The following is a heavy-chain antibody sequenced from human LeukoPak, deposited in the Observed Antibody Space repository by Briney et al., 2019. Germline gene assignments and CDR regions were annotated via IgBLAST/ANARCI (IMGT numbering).Heavy chain of an antibody. V-gene: IGHV3-23*01. Sequence: PGGSLRLSCAASGFTFSSYAMSWVRQAPGEGLEWVSAISGSGGSTYYADSVKGRFTISRDNSKNTLYLQMNSLRAEDTAVYYCATSIKYDFWSGYYMFHGIDVWGQGTTVTVSS. D-gene: IGHD3-3*01. CDR3: ATSIKYDFWSGYYMFHGIDV. CDR1: GFTFSSYA. J-gene: IGHJ6*02. CDR2: ISGSGGST.